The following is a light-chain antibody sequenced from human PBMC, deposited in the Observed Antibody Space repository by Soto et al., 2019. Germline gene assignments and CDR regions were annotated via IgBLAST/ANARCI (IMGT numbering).Light chain of an antibody. CDR1: QRVSSTY. V-gene: IGKV3-20*01. J-gene: IGKJ1*01. Sequence: EILLTQAPGTLSLSPGKRATRSCRAIQRVSSTYLAWYQQKPGQAPRLLIYGTSSRATGIPTRFSGSGSGTDFTLSITRLEPEDFAVYYCQQYETSLGLTFGQGTKVDIK. CDR3: QQYETSLGLT. CDR2: GTS.